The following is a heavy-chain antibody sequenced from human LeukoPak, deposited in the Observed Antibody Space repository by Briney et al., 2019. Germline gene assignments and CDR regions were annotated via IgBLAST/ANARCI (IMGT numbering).Heavy chain of an antibody. CDR2: ISSYNGNT. V-gene: IGHV1-18*01. CDR3: ARHTLYGSGSYYVYYFDY. Sequence: ASVKVSCKASGYTSTSYGISWVRQAPGQGLEWMGWISSYNGNTNYAQKLQGRVTMTTDTSTSAAYMELRSLRSDDTAVYYCARHTLYGSGSYYVYYFDYWGQGTLVTVSS. CDR1: GYTSTSYG. J-gene: IGHJ4*02. D-gene: IGHD3-10*01.